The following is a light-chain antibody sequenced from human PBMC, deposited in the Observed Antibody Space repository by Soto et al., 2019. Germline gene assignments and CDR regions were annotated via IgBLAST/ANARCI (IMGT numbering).Light chain of an antibody. Sequence: QSVLTQPASVSGSPGQSITISCTGTSSDVGAYDFVSWYQHYPGKAPKLVTFDVTHRPPGISDRFSGSKSANTASLTISGLQAEDEAFYYCSSYTTRSTLGFGGGTQLTVL. V-gene: IGLV2-14*01. CDR1: SSDVGAYDF. J-gene: IGLJ2*01. CDR3: SSYTTRSTLG. CDR2: DVT.